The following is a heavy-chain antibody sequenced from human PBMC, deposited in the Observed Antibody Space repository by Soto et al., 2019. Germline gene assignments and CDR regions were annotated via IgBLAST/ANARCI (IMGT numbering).Heavy chain of an antibody. CDR1: GFTFTSSS. J-gene: IGHJ4*02. CDR2: IVVVSGNT. D-gene: IGHD3-22*01. V-gene: IGHV1-58*01. CDR3: AAIATYYYDSSGYVLDD. Sequence: SVDVSCKASGFTFTSSSVQWVRHGRGQLLVWIVWIVVVSGNTNYAQKFQERVTITRDMSTSTAYMELSSLRSEDTAVYYCAAIATYYYDSSGYVLDDWGQGTLVTVSS.